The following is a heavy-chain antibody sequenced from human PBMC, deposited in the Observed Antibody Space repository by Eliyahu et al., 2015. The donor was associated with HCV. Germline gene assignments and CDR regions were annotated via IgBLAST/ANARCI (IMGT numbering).Heavy chain of an antibody. CDR3: ASSPTAGY. CDR2: IYSRGNT. CDR1: GFTVSNNY. J-gene: IGHJ4*02. Sequence: EVQLVESGGGLIQPGGXRRSSCAASGFTVSNNYMIWVRQAPGKGLEWVSLIYSRGNTFYADSVKGRFTISRDGSTNTLYLQMNSLRVADTAVYYCASSPTAGYWGQGTLVTVSS. V-gene: IGHV3-53*01.